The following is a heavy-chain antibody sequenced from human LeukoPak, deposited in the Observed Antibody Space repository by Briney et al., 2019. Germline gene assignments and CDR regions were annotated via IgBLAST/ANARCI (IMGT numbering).Heavy chain of an antibody. CDR1: GYTFTSYD. CDR2: MNPNSGNT. V-gene: IGHV1-8*01. D-gene: IGHD6-13*01. Sequence: ASVKVSCKASGYTFTSYDINWVRQATGQGLEWMGWMNPNSGNTGYAQKFQGRVTMTRNTSISTAYMELSSLRSEDTAVYYCARGLHPRGSWSLQVFYYYYYGMDVWGQGTTVTVSS. CDR3: ARGLHPRGSWSLQVFYYYYYGMDV. J-gene: IGHJ6*02.